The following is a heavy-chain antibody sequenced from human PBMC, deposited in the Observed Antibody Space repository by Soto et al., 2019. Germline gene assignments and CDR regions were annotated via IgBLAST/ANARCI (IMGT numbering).Heavy chain of an antibody. CDR3: ARRPMGVRYYYYYGMDV. D-gene: IGHD3-16*01. J-gene: IGHJ6*02. CDR1: GGSISSSCYH. CDR2: IYYSGST. Sequence: PSETLSLTCTVSGGSISSSCYHWGWIRQPPGKGLEWIGSIYYSGSTYYNPSLKSRVTISVDTSKNQFSLKLSSVTAADTAVYYCARRPMGVRYYYYYGMDVWGQGTTVTVSS. V-gene: IGHV4-39*01.